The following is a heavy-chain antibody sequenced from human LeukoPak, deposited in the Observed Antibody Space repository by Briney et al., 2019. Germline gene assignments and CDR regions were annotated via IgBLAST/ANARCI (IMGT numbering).Heavy chain of an antibody. Sequence: GRSLRLSCAASGFTFHHYAIHWVRQVPGKGLEWVSGISWNSAYIVYADSVKGRFTISRDNAKNSVYLQMNSLRGEDTALYYCAKDKAPLYSGYDWDLDFWGQGTMVTVS. V-gene: IGHV3-9*01. CDR1: GFTFHHYA. CDR3: AKDKAPLYSGYDWDLDF. D-gene: IGHD5-12*01. J-gene: IGHJ4*02. CDR2: ISWNSAYI.